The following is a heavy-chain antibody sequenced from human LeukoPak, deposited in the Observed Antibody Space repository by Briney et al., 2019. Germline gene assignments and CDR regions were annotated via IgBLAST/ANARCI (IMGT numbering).Heavy chain of an antibody. CDR3: ARDRYSSSWFHYYYYGMDV. Sequence: GGSLRLSCAASGFTFSSYVMNWVRQAPGKGLEWVAVISYDGSNKYYADSVKGRFTISRDNSKNTLYLQMNSLRAEDTAVYYCARDRYSSSWFHYYYYGMDVWGQGTTVTVSS. CDR1: GFTFSSYV. D-gene: IGHD6-13*01. CDR2: ISYDGSNK. J-gene: IGHJ6*02. V-gene: IGHV3-30-3*01.